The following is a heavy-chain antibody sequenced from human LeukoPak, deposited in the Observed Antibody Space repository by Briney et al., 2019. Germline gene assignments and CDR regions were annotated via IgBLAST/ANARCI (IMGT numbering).Heavy chain of an antibody. D-gene: IGHD1-26*01. CDR1: GFTFSSYS. CDR2: ISSSSSTI. J-gene: IGHJ4*02. CDR3: ARAPSGSYHYFDY. V-gene: IGHV3-48*04. Sequence: GGSLRLSCAASGFTFSSYSMNWVRQAPGKGLEWVSYISSSSSTIYYADSVKGRFTISRDNAKNSLYLQMNCLRAEDTAVYYCARAPSGSYHYFDYWGQGTLVTVSS.